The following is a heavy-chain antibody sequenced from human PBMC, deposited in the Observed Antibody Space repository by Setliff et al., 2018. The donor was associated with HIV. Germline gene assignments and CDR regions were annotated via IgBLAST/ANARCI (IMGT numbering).Heavy chain of an antibody. Sequence: SETLSLTCTVSGGSISSGAYYWTWIRQPPGKGLEWIGEINHSGSTNYNPSLKSRVTISVDTSKNQFSLDLSSVTAADTAVYYCARGWAPDYWGQGTLVTVSS. V-gene: IGHV4-39*07. J-gene: IGHJ4*02. CDR1: GGSISSGAYY. CDR2: INHSGST. D-gene: IGHD6-13*01. CDR3: ARGWAPDY.